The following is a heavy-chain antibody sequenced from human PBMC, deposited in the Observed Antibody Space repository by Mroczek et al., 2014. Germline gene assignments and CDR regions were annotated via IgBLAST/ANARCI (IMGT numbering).Heavy chain of an antibody. CDR1: GGSISSGGYY. CDR2: IYYSGST. CDR3: ARAPTRTWDLDVYFDY. J-gene: IGHJ4*02. D-gene: IGHD1-26*01. V-gene: IGHV4-31*03. Sequence: QVQLQESGPGLVKPSQTLSLTCTVSGGSISSGGYYWSWIRQHPGKGLEWIGYIYYSGSTYYNPSLKSRVTISVDTSKNQFSLKLSSVTAADTAVYYCARAPTRTWDLDVYFDYWGQGTLVTVSS.